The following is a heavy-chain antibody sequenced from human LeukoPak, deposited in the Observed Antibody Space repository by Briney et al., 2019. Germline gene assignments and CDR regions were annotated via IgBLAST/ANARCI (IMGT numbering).Heavy chain of an antibody. V-gene: IGHV3-48*03. J-gene: IGHJ6*03. CDR2: ITGSGDTI. CDR3: AMEYYYGSGKDYMDV. CDR1: AITFSTYE. D-gene: IGHD3-10*01. Sequence: GGSLRLSCAASAITFSTYEMNWVRQAPGKGLEWASYITGSGDTINYADSVKGRFTISRDNAANSLYLQMNSLRAEDTAVYYCAMEYYYGSGKDYMDVWGKGTMVTVSS.